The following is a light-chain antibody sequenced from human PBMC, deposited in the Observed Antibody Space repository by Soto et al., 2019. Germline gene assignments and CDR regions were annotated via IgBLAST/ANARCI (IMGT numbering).Light chain of an antibody. J-gene: IGKJ4*01. CDR3: QQYGSSPLT. CDR2: GAS. CDR1: QRVSSSY. Sequence: IGLTQSPGTLSLSPGERATLSCMASQRVSSSYLAWYQQKPGQAPRLLIYGASSRATGIPDRFSGSGSGTDFTLTISRLEPEDFAVYFCQQYGSSPLTFGGGTKVEIK. V-gene: IGKV3-20*01.